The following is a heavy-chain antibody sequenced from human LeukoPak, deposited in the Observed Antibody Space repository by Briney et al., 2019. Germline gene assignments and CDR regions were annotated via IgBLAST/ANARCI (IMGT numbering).Heavy chain of an antibody. Sequence: SETLSLTCTVSGGSISSYYWSWIRQPAGKGLEWIGRIYTSGSTNYNPSLKSRVTMSVDTSKNQFSLKLSSVTAADTAVYYCARERTTVTTLSWSYYYYMDVWGKGTTVTISS. V-gene: IGHV4-4*07. CDR1: GGSISSYY. J-gene: IGHJ6*03. D-gene: IGHD4-17*01. CDR2: IYTSGST. CDR3: ARERTTVTTLSWSYYYYMDV.